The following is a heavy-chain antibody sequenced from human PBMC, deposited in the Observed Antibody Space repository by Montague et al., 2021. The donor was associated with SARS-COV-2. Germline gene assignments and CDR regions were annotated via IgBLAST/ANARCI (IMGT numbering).Heavy chain of an antibody. D-gene: IGHD4-11*01. V-gene: IGHV4-39*01. CDR3: ARHASYDYSKDLYYYYYYGMDV. J-gene: IGHJ6*02. CDR1: GGSISSSSSY. CDR2: IYYSGST. Sequence: SETLSLTRTPSGGSISSSSSYWGWIRQPPGKGLEWIGSIYYSGSTYYXRSLKSRVTISVDTSKNQFSLKLSSVTAADTAVYYCARHASYDYSKDLYYYYYYGMDVGGQGTTVTVSS.